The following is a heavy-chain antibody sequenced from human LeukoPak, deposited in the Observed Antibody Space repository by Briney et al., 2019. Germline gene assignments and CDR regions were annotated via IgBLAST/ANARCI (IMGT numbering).Heavy chain of an antibody. Sequence: GASVKVSCKASGYTFTGYYMHWVRQAPGQGLEWMGWINPNSGGTNYAQKFQGRVTMTRDTSISTAYMELSRLRSDDTAVYYCASLYGSGSTDYYYYGMDVWGQGITVTASS. J-gene: IGHJ6*02. CDR2: INPNSGGT. V-gene: IGHV1-2*02. CDR3: ASLYGSGSTDYYYYGMDV. D-gene: IGHD3-10*01. CDR1: GYTFTGYY.